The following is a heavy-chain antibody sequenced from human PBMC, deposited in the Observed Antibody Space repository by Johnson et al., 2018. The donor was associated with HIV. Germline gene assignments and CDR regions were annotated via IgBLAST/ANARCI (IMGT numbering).Heavy chain of an antibody. Sequence: VQLVESGGGLIQPGGSLRLSCAASGFTVSSNYMSWVRQAPGQGLEWVSVIYSGGSTYYADSVKGRFTISRDNSKNTLYLQMHSLRAEDTALYYCARAPNVWGGSYYGDVFDIWGQGTMVAVSS. J-gene: IGHJ3*02. V-gene: IGHV3-53*01. D-gene: IGHD1-26*01. CDR3: ARAPNVWGGSYYGDVFDI. CDR1: GFTVSSNY. CDR2: IYSGGST.